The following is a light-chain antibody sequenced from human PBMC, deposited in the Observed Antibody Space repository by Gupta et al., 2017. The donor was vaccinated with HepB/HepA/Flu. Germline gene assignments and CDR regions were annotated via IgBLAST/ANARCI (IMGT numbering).Light chain of an antibody. CDR1: SLRSYY. CDR3: NSRDSSGNHWV. J-gene: IGLJ2*01. Sequence: SSELTQDPAVSVALGQTVRITCQGDSLRSYYASWYQQKPGQAPVLVIYGKNNRPSGIPDRFSGSSSGNKASLTITGAQAEDEADDYCNSRDSSGNHWVFGGGTKLTVL. V-gene: IGLV3-19*01. CDR2: GKN.